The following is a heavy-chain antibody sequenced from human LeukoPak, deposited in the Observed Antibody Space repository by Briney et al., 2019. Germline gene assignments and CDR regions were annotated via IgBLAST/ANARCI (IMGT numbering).Heavy chain of an antibody. Sequence: GGSLRLSCAASGFTFSSYSMNWVRQAPGKGLEWVSSISSSSGYIYYADSVKGRFTISRDNAKSSLYLQMNSLRAEDTAVYYCARDQGVPDSSGYTNWFDPWGQGTLVTVSS. D-gene: IGHD3-22*01. V-gene: IGHV3-21*01. CDR1: GFTFSSYS. CDR2: ISSSSGYI. J-gene: IGHJ5*02. CDR3: ARDQGVPDSSGYTNWFDP.